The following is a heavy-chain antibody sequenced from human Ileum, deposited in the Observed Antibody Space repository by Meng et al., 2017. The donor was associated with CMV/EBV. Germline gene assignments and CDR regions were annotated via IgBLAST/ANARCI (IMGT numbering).Heavy chain of an antibody. J-gene: IGHJ4*02. CDR3: ATWYGWRRFTKGFY. D-gene: IGHD3-10*01. CDR2: IYYSGTT. V-gene: IGHV4-39*01. Sequence: QLQLQESGPGLVKPSETLSLPCTVSGGSFRGSSYFWGWFRQPPGKGLEWIGKIYYSGTTYYNNSLHSPLIIFAENTNNKYFPNVMCAITAEKAVYYCATWYGWRRFTKGFYWSQGTLVTVSS. CDR1: GGSFRGSSYF.